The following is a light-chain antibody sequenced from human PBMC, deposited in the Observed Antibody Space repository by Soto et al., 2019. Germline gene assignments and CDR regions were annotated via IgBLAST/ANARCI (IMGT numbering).Light chain of an antibody. CDR1: QSVSSN. Sequence: EIVMTQSPATLSVSPGERATLSCRASQSVSSNLAWYQQKPGQAPRLLLYGASTRATGIPARFSGSRSGTEFTLTLSSLQSEDFAVYYCQQYNDWTRTFGQGTKVEIK. CDR2: GAS. CDR3: QQYNDWTRT. J-gene: IGKJ1*01. V-gene: IGKV3-15*01.